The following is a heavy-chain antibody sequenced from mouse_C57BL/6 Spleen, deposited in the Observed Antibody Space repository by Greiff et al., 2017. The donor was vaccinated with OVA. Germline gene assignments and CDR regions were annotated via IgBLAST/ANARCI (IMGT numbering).Heavy chain of an antibody. V-gene: IGHV1-52*01. CDR2: IDPSDSET. Sequence: QVQLQQSGAELVRPGSSVKLSCKASGYTFTSYWMHWVKQRPIQGLEWIGNIDPSDSETHYNQKFKDKATLTVDKSSSTAYMQLSSLTSEDSAVYYCARSGYDYQLFAYWGQGTLVTVSA. CDR3: ARSGYDYQLFAY. D-gene: IGHD2-4*01. J-gene: IGHJ3*01. CDR1: GYTFTSYW.